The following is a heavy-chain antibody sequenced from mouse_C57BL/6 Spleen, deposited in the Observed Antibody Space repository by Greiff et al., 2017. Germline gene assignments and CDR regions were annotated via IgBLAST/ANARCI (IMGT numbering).Heavy chain of an antibody. V-gene: IGHV1-82*01. CDR2: IYPGDGDT. Sequence: QVQLQQSGPELVKPGASVKISCKASGYAFSSSWMNWVKQRPGKGLEWIGRIYPGDGDTNSNGKFKGKATLTADKSSSTAYMQLSSLTSEDSAVYFCAPHYDGYYAWFAYWGQGTLVTVSA. D-gene: IGHD2-3*01. CDR3: APHYDGYYAWFAY. J-gene: IGHJ3*01. CDR1: GYAFSSSW.